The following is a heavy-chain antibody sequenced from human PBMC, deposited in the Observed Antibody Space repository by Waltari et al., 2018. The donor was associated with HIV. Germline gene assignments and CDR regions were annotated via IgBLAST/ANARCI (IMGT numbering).Heavy chain of an antibody. CDR3: ARDRARTTDYYYYGMDV. CDR2: INPNSGGT. J-gene: IGHJ6*02. CDR1: GYPFTGYY. Sequence: QVQLVQSGAEVKKPGASVKASCKAPGYPFTGYYIHCVRQAPGQGLEWMGWINPNSGGTNYAQKFQGRVTMTRDTSISTAYMELSRLRSDDTAVYYCARDRARTTDYYYYGMDVWGQGTTVTVSS. D-gene: IGHD1-7*01. V-gene: IGHV1-2*02.